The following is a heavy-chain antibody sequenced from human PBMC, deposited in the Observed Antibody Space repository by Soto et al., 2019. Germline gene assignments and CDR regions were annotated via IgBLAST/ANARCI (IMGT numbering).Heavy chain of an antibody. CDR3: ARGRYCLTGRCFPNWFDS. J-gene: IGHJ5*01. CDR2: IYKSTTT. V-gene: IGHV4-30-4*01. D-gene: IGHD2-15*01. CDR1: GDSISTVDYF. Sequence: SETLSLTCSVSGDSISTVDYFWAWIRQPPGQALEYIGYIYKSTTTYYNPPFESRVAISLDTSKSQFSLTVTSVTAADTAVYFCARGRYCLTGRCFPNWFDSWGQGTLVTVSS.